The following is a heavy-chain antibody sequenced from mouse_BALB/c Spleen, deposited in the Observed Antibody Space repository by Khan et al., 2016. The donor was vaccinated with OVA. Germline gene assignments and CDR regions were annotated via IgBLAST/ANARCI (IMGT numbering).Heavy chain of an antibody. Sequence: EVQLVESGPGLVKPSQSLSLTCTVTGYSITSDYAWNWIRQFPGNKLEWMGFISYSGNTNNNPSLKSRIFITRASSKNQFFLQLNSVTTEDTATYYCARVYGGDFDYWGQGTTLTVSS. CDR1: GYSITSDYA. J-gene: IGHJ2*01. CDR2: ISYSGNT. D-gene: IGHD1-1*01. CDR3: ARVYGGDFDY. V-gene: IGHV3-2*02.